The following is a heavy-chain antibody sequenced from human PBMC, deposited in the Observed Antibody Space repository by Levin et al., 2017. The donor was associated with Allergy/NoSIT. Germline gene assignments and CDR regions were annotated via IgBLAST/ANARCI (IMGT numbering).Heavy chain of an antibody. J-gene: IGHJ5*02. CDR3: VRDFQDGFDP. CDR2: ISTYNGDT. D-gene: IGHD4-17*01. Sequence: ASVKVSCKTSGFPFTSYHYSWVRQPPGQGLEWVGWISTYNGDTNYAQKFQGRLTMTTDTSTHTVYMELRNLTSDDTAVYYCVRDFQDGFDPWGQGTLVTVSS. V-gene: IGHV1-18*01. CDR1: GFPFTSYH.